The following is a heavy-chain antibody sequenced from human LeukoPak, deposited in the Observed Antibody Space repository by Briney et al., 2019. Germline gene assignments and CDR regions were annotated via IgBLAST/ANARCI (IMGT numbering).Heavy chain of an antibody. Sequence: GGSLRLSCAASGFSVSGIHMNWVRQAPGKDLEWVSGLYSGGATYCADSMGGRFTISRDHSKNTVYLQMTSLRPDDTAIYYCARGNGNVGGRLDPWGQGTRVTVSS. CDR2: LYSGGAT. CDR3: ARGNGNVGGRLDP. V-gene: IGHV3-66*01. D-gene: IGHD4-23*01. CDR1: GFSVSGIH. J-gene: IGHJ5*02.